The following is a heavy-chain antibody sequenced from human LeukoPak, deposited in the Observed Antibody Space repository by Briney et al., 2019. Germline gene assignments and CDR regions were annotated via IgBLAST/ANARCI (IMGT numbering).Heavy chain of an antibody. J-gene: IGHJ4*02. V-gene: IGHV3-21*01. CDR1: GFTFSSYS. D-gene: IGHD6-13*01. CDR2: ISSSSYI. CDR3: ARHIWQQPIDY. Sequence: GGSLRLSCAASGFTFSSYSMNWVRQAPGKGLEWVSSISSSSYIYYADSVKGRFTISRDNAKNSLYLQMNSLRAEDTAVYYCARHIWQQPIDYWGQGTLVTVSS.